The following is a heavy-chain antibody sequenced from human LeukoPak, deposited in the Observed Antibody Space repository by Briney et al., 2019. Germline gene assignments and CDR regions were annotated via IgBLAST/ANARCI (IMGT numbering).Heavy chain of an antibody. CDR1: GGSISSSSYY. Sequence: SETLSLTCTVSGGSISSSSYYWGWIRQPPGKGLEWIGSIYFTGTTLYNPSLTSRVTISVDTSKNQFSLRLNSVTAADTAVYYCARQLGAYSYPFDIWGQGTKVTVSS. J-gene: IGHJ3*02. CDR3: ARQLGAYSYPFDI. D-gene: IGHD3-16*01. V-gene: IGHV4-39*01. CDR2: IYFTGTT.